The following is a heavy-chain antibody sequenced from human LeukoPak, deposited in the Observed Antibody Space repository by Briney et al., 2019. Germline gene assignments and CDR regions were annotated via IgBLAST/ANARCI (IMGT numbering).Heavy chain of an antibody. D-gene: IGHD3-9*01. CDR3: ARDGAKIRNFDWLLRDFDY. V-gene: IGHV1-69*06. Sequence: GASVKVSCKASGGTFSSYAISWVRQAPGQGLEWMGGIIPIFGTANYAQKFQGRVTITADKSTSTAYMELSSLRSEDTAVYYCARDGAKIRNFDWLLRDFDYWGQGTLVTVSS. CDR1: GGTFSSYA. CDR2: IIPIFGTA. J-gene: IGHJ4*02.